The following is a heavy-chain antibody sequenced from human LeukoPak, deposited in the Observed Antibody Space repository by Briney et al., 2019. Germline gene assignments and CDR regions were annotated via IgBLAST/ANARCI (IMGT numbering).Heavy chain of an antibody. CDR2: IYYSGST. V-gene: IGHV4-39*07. CDR1: GGSISSSSYY. D-gene: IGHD1-1*01. CDR3: AVGVGGDDWKYYFDY. J-gene: IGHJ4*02. Sequence: SETLSLTCTVSGGSISSSSYYWGWIRQPPGKGLEWIGSIYYSGSTYYNPSLKSRVTISVDTSKNQFSLKLSSVTDADTAVYYCAVGVGGDDWKYYFDYWGQGTLVTVSS.